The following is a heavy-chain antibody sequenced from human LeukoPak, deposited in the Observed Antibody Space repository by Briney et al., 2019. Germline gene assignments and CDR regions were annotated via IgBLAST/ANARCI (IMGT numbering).Heavy chain of an antibody. V-gene: IGHV3-33*01. CDR3: ARDQQSYGPDAFDI. CDR2: IWYDGSNK. Sequence: GGSLRLSCAVSGFTFSSYGMHWVRQAPGKGLEWVAVIWYDGSNKYYADSVKGRFTISRDNSKNTLYLQMNSLRAEDTAVYYCARDQQSYGPDAFDIWGQGTMVTVSS. J-gene: IGHJ3*02. CDR1: GFTFSSYG. D-gene: IGHD4-17*01.